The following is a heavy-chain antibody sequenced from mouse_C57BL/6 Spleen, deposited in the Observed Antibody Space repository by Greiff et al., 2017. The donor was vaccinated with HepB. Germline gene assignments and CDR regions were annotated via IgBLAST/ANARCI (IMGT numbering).Heavy chain of an antibody. CDR2: IHPNSGST. J-gene: IGHJ2*01. V-gene: IGHV1-64*01. CDR3: ARRDWATVPFDY. Sequence: QVQLQQPGAELVKPGASVKLSCKASGYTFTSYWMHWVKQRPGQGLEWIGMIHPNSGSTNYNEKFKSKATLTVDKSSSTAYMQLSSLTSEDSAVYYWARRDWATVPFDYWGQGTTLTVSS. D-gene: IGHD1-1*01. CDR1: GYTFTSYW.